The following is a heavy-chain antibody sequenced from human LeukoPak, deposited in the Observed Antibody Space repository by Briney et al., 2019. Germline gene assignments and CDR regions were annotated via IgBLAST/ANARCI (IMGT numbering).Heavy chain of an antibody. V-gene: IGHV3-21*01. D-gene: IGHD3-16*01. J-gene: IGHJ4*02. CDR1: GFTLRSYS. CDR3: ARDRGDYVFDY. CDR2: ISSSSSYI. Sequence: PGGSLRLSCAVSGFTLRSYSIKWARQAPGKGLEWVSSISSSSSYIYYADSVKGRFTISRDNAKNSLYLQINSLRPEDTAVYYCARDRGDYVFDYWGQGTLVTVSS.